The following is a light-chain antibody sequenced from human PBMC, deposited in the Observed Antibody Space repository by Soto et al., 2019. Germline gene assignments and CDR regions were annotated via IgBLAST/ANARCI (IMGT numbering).Light chain of an antibody. J-gene: IGKJ5*01. CDR3: QQYDNWPIT. V-gene: IGKV3-15*01. CDR1: QSVSSN. Sequence: EIVMTQSPATLSVSPGERATLSCRASQSVSSNLAWYQQKPGQAPRLLIYGASTRATGVPASFSGSGSGTEFALTISSLQSEDFAVYYCQQYDNWPITFGQGTRLEMK. CDR2: GAS.